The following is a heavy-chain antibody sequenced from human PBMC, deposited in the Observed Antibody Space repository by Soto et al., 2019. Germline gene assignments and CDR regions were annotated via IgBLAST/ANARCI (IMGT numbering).Heavy chain of an antibody. J-gene: IGHJ4*02. CDR3: AKGGPYYYDSSGYYDY. Sequence: EVQLLESGGGLVQPGGSLRLSCAASGFTFSSYAMSWVRQAPGKGLEWVSAISGGGGSTYYADSVKGRFTISRDNSKNTLYLQMNSLRAEDTAVYHCAKGGPYYYDSSGYYDYWGQGTLVTVSS. CDR2: ISGGGGST. CDR1: GFTFSSYA. V-gene: IGHV3-23*01. D-gene: IGHD3-22*01.